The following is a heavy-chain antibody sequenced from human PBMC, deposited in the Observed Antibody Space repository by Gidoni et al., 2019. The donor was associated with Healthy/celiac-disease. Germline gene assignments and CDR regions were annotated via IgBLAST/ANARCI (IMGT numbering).Heavy chain of an antibody. CDR1: GGSISSRSSY. D-gene: IGHD2-15*01. V-gene: IGHV4-39*01. J-gene: IGHJ6*03. CDR2: LYSSGST. Sequence: QLQLQESGPGLVKPAETRSLTCTVSGGSISSRSSYWGWIRQPPGKVLEWMGSLYSSGSTYSNPSLKSRVPISVDTSKNQFSLKLSSVTAADTAVYYCARLTQDNYYYYYMDVWGKGTTVTVSS. CDR3: ARLTQDNYYYYYMDV.